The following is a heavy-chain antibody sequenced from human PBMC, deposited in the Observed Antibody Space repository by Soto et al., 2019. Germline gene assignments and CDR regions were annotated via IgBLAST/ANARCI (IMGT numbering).Heavy chain of an antibody. Sequence: QVQLVESGGGVVQPGRSLRLSRAASGFTFSNYGIHWVRQAPGKGLEWVAVISYDGSNKYYADSVKGRFTISRDNSKNTLYLQMNSLRAEDTAVYYCAKGDWFDPWGQGTLVTVSS. CDR1: GFTFSNYG. J-gene: IGHJ5*02. CDR2: ISYDGSNK. CDR3: AKGDWFDP. V-gene: IGHV3-30*18.